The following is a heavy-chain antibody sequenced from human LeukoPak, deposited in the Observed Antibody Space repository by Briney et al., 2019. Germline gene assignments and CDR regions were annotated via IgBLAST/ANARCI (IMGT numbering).Heavy chain of an antibody. Sequence: GRSLRLSCAASGFTFSSYAMHWVRQAPGKGLEWVAVISYDGSNKYYADSVKGRFTISRDNSKNTLYLQMNSLRAEDTAVYYCARDRDGDYWGQGTLVTVSS. J-gene: IGHJ4*02. CDR3: ARDRDGDY. V-gene: IGHV3-30-3*01. CDR2: ISYDGSNK. CDR1: GFTFSSYA. D-gene: IGHD5-24*01.